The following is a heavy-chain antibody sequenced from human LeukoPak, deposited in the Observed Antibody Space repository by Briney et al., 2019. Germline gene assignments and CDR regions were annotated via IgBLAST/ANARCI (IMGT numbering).Heavy chain of an antibody. J-gene: IGHJ4*02. CDR2: IYYSGTT. CDR1: GDSIKSTSYH. Sequence: PSETLSLTCTVSGDSIKSTSYHWGWIRQPPGKGLEWIGSIYYSGTTYYNPSLISRLTISVDTSRNQFSLRLSSVTAADTAVYHCARGVASSVEYWGQGSLVTVSS. V-gene: IGHV4-39*01. D-gene: IGHD3-10*01. CDR3: ARGVASSVEY.